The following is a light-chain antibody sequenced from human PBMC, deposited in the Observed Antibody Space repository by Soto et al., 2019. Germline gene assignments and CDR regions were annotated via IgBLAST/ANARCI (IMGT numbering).Light chain of an antibody. J-gene: IGLJ2*01. V-gene: IGLV3-1*01. CDR3: QAWGSSTVV. CDR2: QDS. Sequence: SYELTQPPSVSVSPGQTASITCSGDKLGDKYSCWYQQKQGQSPVLVIYQDSNRTSGIPERFSGSNSGNTATLTISGTQAMDEAEYYCQAWGSSTVVFGGGTKLTVL. CDR1: KLGDKY.